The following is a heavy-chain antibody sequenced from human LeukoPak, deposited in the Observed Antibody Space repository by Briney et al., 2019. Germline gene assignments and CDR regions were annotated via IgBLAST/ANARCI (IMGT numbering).Heavy chain of an antibody. Sequence: SETLSLTCTVSGGSISSYYWSWIRQPPWKGLEWIGYIYYSGSTNYNPSLKSRVTISVDTSKNQFSLKLSSVTAADTAVYYCARVDPDSSSTLEVFDYWGQGTLVTVSS. CDR3: ARVDPDSSSTLEVFDY. CDR2: IYYSGST. CDR1: GGSISSYY. D-gene: IGHD6-6*01. V-gene: IGHV4-59*01. J-gene: IGHJ4*02.